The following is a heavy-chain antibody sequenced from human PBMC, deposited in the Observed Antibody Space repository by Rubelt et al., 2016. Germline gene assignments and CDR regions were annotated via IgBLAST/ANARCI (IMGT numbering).Heavy chain of an antibody. J-gene: IGHJ1*01. CDR1: GFTFSNYA. CDR3: ARANYESSGYYYGEYFQH. CDR2: IKHDGGEY. D-gene: IGHD3-22*01. V-gene: IGHV3-7*01. Sequence: EVQLLESGGGLVQPGGSLRLSCAASGFTFSNYAMSCVRQAPGKGLEWVANIKHDGGEYYYVDSVQGRFTISRDNAKNSLYLQMNSLRAEDTAVYYCARANYESSGYYYGEYFQHWGQGTLVTVSS.